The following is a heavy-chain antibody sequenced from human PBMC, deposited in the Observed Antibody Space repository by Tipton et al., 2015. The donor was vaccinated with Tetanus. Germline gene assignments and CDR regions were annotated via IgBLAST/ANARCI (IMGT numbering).Heavy chain of an antibody. Sequence: TLSLTCTVSGGSIGSGKFYWGWIRQPPGKGLEWIGNIYYNGNTLQNPSLKSRVALSLDKSKNQFSLKLRSVTAADTAVYYCARSAVNWFDPWGQGTLVTVSS. J-gene: IGHJ5*02. CDR1: GGSIGSGKFY. V-gene: IGHV4-39*01. CDR3: ARSAVNWFDP. CDR2: IYYNGNT.